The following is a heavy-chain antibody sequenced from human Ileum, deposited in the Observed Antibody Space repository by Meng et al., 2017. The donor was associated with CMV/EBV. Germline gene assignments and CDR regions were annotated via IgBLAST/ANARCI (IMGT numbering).Heavy chain of an antibody. Sequence: QSTLKESGPTLVKPTQTLTLPCTFSGFSLNTSEVGVHWIRQPPGKALEWLALIYWDDDNRFSPSLKNRLTITKDTSKNQVVLRMTNMDPTDTATYYCAHGRSWLTDYWGQGTLVTVSS. CDR3: AHGRSWLTDY. V-gene: IGHV2-5*02. CDR2: IYWDDDN. J-gene: IGHJ4*02. D-gene: IGHD6-13*01. CDR1: GFSLNTSEVG.